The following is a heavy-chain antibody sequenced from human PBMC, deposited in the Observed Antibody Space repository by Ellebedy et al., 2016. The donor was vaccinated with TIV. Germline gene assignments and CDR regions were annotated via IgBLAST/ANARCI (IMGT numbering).Heavy chain of an antibody. CDR1: GFTFSSYG. Sequence: GGSLRLSCAASGFTFSSYGMHWVRQAPGKGLEWVAVIWYDGSNKYYADSVKGRFTISRDNSKNTLYLQMNSLRAEDTAVYYCARDAGGEGYCSGGSCYVDYWGQGTPVTVSS. CDR2: IWYDGSNK. J-gene: IGHJ4*02. V-gene: IGHV3-33*01. CDR3: ARDAGGEGYCSGGSCYVDY. D-gene: IGHD2-15*01.